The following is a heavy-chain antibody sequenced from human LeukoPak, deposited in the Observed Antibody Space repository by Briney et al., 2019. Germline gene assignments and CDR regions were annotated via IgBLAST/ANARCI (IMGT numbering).Heavy chain of an antibody. Sequence: GGSLRLSCAASGFTFNSYAMHWVRQAPGKGLEWVAVISYDGSNKNYADSVKGRFTISRDNSKNTLYLQMNSLSAEDTAVCYCARSVVTATPHYFQHWGQGTLVTVSS. CDR1: GFTFNSYA. CDR3: ARSVVTATPHYFQH. CDR2: ISYDGSNK. J-gene: IGHJ1*01. V-gene: IGHV3-30*04. D-gene: IGHD2-21*02.